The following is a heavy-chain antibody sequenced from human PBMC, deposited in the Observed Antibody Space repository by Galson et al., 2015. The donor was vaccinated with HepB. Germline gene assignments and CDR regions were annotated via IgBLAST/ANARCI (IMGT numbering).Heavy chain of an antibody. CDR1: GYNFRNYW. Sequence: QSGAEVKKPGESLRISCKGSGYNFRNYWISWVRQMPGKGLEWMGRIDPSDSSTNYRPSFQGHVTISADKSITTAYLQWSSLKASDTAMYYCARLSRSTGWYSAYWGQGTLVTVSS. J-gene: IGHJ4*02. CDR3: ARLSRSTGWYSAY. V-gene: IGHV5-10-1*01. D-gene: IGHD6-19*01. CDR2: IDPSDSST.